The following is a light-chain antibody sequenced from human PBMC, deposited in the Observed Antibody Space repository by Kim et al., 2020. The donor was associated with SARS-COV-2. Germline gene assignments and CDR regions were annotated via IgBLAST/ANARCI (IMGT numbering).Light chain of an antibody. Sequence: GQSVTIFCPGTSSDVGGYNYVSCYQQHPGKAPKLMSYDVNKRPSGVPDLFSGSKSGNTASLTISGLQADDEADYYCCSYAGSHTWVFGGGTQLTVL. CDR2: DVN. V-gene: IGLV2-11*01. CDR1: SSDVGGYNY. CDR3: CSYAGSHTWV. J-gene: IGLJ3*02.